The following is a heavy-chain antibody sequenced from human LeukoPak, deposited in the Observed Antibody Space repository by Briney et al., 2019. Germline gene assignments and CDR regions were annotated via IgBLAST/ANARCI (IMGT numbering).Heavy chain of an antibody. CDR3: ASSTTTVTTSTIRPFDY. D-gene: IGHD4-17*01. J-gene: IGHJ4*02. V-gene: IGHV4-4*07. CDR1: GGSISSYY. Sequence: SETLSLTCTVSGGSISSYYWSWIRQPAGKGLEWIGRIYTSGSTNYNPSLKSRVTMSVDTSKNQFSLKLSSVTAADTAVYYRASSTTTVTTSTIRPFDYWGQGTLVTVSS. CDR2: IYTSGST.